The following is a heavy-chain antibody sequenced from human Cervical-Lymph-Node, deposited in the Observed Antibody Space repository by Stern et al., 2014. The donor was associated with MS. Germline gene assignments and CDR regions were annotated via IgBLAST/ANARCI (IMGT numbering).Heavy chain of an antibody. Sequence: VESGGGVVQPGRSLRLSCVVSGFTFSNHAMHWVRQAPGKGLEWVTVISYDGRNEYYTDSVQGRFTVSRDHSKNTLYLQMNSLRPDDTAVYYCARATSTTSVTTPYYGLDVWGQGTTVTVSS. CDR1: GFTFSNHA. J-gene: IGHJ6*02. D-gene: IGHD4-17*01. CDR3: ARATSTTSVTTPYYGLDV. CDR2: ISYDGRNE. V-gene: IGHV3-30*04.